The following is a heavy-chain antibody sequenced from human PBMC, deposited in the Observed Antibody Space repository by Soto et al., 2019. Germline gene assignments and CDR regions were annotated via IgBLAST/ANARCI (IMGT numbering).Heavy chain of an antibody. Sequence: GESLKISCKGSGYSFTSYWISWVRQMPGKGLEWMGRIDPSDSYTNYSPSFQSHVTISADKSISTAYLQWSSLKASDTALYYCARHQLSGSYYYYGMDVWGQGTTVTVSS. CDR3: ARHQLSGSYYYYGMDV. J-gene: IGHJ6*02. D-gene: IGHD1-26*01. V-gene: IGHV5-10-1*01. CDR1: GYSFTSYW. CDR2: IDPSDSYT.